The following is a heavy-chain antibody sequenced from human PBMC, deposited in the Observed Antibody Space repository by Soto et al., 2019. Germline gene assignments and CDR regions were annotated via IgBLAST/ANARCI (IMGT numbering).Heavy chain of an antibody. D-gene: IGHD4-17*01. J-gene: IGHJ4*02. CDR1: GYTFTSNG. V-gene: IGHV1-18*01. Sequence: QVQLVQSGAEVKKPGTSVKVSCKASGYTFTSNGISWVRQAPGQGLEWMGWISTYNGNTNYAQKLQGRVTMTRDTSTSIAYLEVRDLRSDDTAVYYCARDGYGDYGYWGQGSLVTVSS. CDR3: ARDGYGDYGY. CDR2: ISTYNGNT.